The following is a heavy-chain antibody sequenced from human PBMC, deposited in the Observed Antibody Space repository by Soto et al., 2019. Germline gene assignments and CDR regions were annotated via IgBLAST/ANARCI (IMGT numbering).Heavy chain of an antibody. J-gene: IGHJ5*02. V-gene: IGHV1-69*05. CDR2: IIPIFGTA. Sequence: SVKVSCKASGGTFSSYAISWVRQAPGQGLEWMGGIIPIFGTANYAQKFQGRVTITRDTSASTAYMELSSLRSEDTAVYYCARDDSGHCSSTSCYGGWFDPWGQGTLVTVSS. CDR1: GGTFSSYA. D-gene: IGHD2-2*01. CDR3: ARDDSGHCSSTSCYGGWFDP.